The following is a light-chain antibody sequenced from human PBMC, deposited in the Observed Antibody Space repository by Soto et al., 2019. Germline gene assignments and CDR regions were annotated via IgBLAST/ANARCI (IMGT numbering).Light chain of an antibody. CDR1: QDIGNY. V-gene: IGKV1-33*01. Sequence: DIQMTQSPSSLSASVGGRVAVTFLASQDIGNYLCWYQQKLGKAPKLLIYDASYLEAGVPSRFSGSGSGTDFTFTISSLQPEDFATYYCQQHDSLPLTFGGGTKVDIK. CDR2: DAS. CDR3: QQHDSLPLT. J-gene: IGKJ4*01.